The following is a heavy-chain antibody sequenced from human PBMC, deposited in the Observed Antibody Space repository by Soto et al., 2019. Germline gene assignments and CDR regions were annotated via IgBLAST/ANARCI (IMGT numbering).Heavy chain of an antibody. CDR2: IYPGDSDT. V-gene: IGHV5-51*01. CDR1: GYTFNTYW. Sequence: GESLKISCNGSGYTFNTYWIGWVRQMPGKGLEWMGFIYPGDSDTTYSPSFQGQVTISVDKSISTAYLQWSSLKVSDTAIYYCAGNKLWMATINNEAFDVWGEGTKVTVSS. D-gene: IGHD2-21*01. CDR3: AGNKLWMATINNEAFDV. J-gene: IGHJ3*01.